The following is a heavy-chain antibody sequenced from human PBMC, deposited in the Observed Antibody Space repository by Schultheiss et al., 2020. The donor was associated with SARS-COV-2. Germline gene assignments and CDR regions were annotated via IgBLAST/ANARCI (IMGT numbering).Heavy chain of an antibody. V-gene: IGHV4-59*08. CDR2: IYYSGST. Sequence: SETLSLTCTVSGGSISSYYWSWIRQPPGKGLEWIGYIYYSGSTNYNPSLKSRVTISVDTSKNQFSLKLSSVTAADTAVYYCARAYCSSTSCGGYYYYGMDVWGQGTTVTVSS. J-gene: IGHJ6*02. CDR1: GGSISSYY. CDR3: ARAYCSSTSCGGYYYYGMDV. D-gene: IGHD2-2*01.